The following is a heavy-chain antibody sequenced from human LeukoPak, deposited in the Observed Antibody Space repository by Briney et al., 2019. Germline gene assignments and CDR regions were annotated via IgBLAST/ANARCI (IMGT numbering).Heavy chain of an antibody. CDR2: MNPNSGHT. J-gene: IGHJ4*02. V-gene: IGHV1-8*03. D-gene: IGHD6-19*01. Sequence: ASVKVSCKASGYTFTSYDINWVRQATGQGLEWMGWMNPNSGHTGYAQKFQGRVTITRNTSIGTAYMELSSLRSEDMAVYYCARERLAVAGKGFDYWGQGTLVTVSS. CDR3: ARERLAVAGKGFDY. CDR1: GYTFTSYD.